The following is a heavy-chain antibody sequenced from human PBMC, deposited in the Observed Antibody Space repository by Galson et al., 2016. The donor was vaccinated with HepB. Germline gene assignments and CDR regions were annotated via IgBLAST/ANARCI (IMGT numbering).Heavy chain of an antibody. CDR1: GFAFNRFS. D-gene: IGHD3-9*01. CDR3: AKSVLEYDILTGYYRRGADY. Sequence: SLRLSCAPSGFAFNRFSMNWVRQAPGKGLEWVSSISTSSTYTFYADSVKGRFAISRDNAKNALYLQMHSLRADDTAVYYCAKSVLEYDILTGYYRRGADYWGQGTLVTVSS. CDR2: ISTSSTYT. J-gene: IGHJ4*02. V-gene: IGHV3-21*04.